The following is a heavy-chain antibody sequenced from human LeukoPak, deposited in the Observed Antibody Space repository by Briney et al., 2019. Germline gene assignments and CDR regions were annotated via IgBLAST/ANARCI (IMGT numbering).Heavy chain of an antibody. V-gene: IGHV1-69*13. D-gene: IGHD1-26*01. Sequence: GASVKVSCKASGGTFSSYAISWVRQAPGQGLEWMGGIIPIFGTANYAQKFQGRVTITADESTSTAYMELSSLRSEDTAVYYCARGWLPGVGATPWISSQLPSAFDIWGQGTMVTVSS. CDR1: GGTFSSYA. CDR2: IIPIFGTA. CDR3: ARGWLPGVGATPWISSQLPSAFDI. J-gene: IGHJ3*02.